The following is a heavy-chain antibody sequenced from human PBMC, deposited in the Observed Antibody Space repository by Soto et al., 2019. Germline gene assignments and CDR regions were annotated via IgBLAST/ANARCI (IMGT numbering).Heavy chain of an antibody. Sequence: SETLSLTCAVYGGSFSGYYWSWIRQPPGKGLEWIGEINHSGSTNYNPSLKSRVTISVDTSKNQFSLKLSSVTAADTAVYYCARGIAGYSYGYDWFDPWGQGTLVTVSS. CDR1: GGSFSGYY. V-gene: IGHV4-34*01. CDR2: INHSGST. CDR3: ARGIAGYSYGYDWFDP. J-gene: IGHJ5*02. D-gene: IGHD5-18*01.